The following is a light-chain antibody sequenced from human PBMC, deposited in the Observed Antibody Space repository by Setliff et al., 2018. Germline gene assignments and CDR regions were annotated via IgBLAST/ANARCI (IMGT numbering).Light chain of an antibody. CDR1: SSDVGGYNY. Sequence: QSVLTQPPSASGSPGQSVTISCTGTSSDVGGYNYVSWYQQHPGKAPKLMIYEVSKRPSGVPDRFSGSKSGNTASLTVSGLQAEDGADYYCSSYAGSNNFPDVFGTGTKVTVL. V-gene: IGLV2-8*01. CDR3: SSYAGSNNFPDV. CDR2: EVS. J-gene: IGLJ1*01.